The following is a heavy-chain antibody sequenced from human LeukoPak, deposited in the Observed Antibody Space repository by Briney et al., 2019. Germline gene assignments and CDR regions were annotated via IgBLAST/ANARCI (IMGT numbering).Heavy chain of an antibody. Sequence: MTSETLSLTCTVSGGSISSYYWSWIRQPPGKGLEWIGYIYYSGSTNYNPSLKSRVTISVDTAKNQFSLTLSSVTAADTAVYYCARGPARDDFWSGSLPDYSDYWGQGTLVTVSS. D-gene: IGHD3-3*01. CDR2: IYYSGST. V-gene: IGHV4-59*12. J-gene: IGHJ4*02. CDR3: ARGPARDDFWSGSLPDYSDY. CDR1: GGSISSYY.